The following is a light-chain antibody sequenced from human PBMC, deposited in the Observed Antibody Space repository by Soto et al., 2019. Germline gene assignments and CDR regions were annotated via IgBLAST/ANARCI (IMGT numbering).Light chain of an antibody. CDR1: QSVSRW. CDR2: DAS. CDR3: QQYNDYSTWT. V-gene: IGKV1-5*01. J-gene: IGKJ1*01. Sequence: DIQMTQSPSTLSASIGDRVTNTCRASQSVSRWVAWYQQKPGKAPKVLIWDASSLQRGVPSRFSGSGSGTEFTLTISSLQPDDFATYYCQQYNDYSTWTFGQGTKVDIK.